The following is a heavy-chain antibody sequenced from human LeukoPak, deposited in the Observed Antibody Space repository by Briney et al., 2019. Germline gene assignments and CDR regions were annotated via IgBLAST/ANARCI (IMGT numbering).Heavy chain of an antibody. CDR1: GGTFSSYA. D-gene: IGHD3-22*01. CDR2: IIPIFGTA. J-gene: IGHJ6*02. CDR3: ARDLYYYDSSGPHGYYYYGMDV. Sequence: GSSVKVSCKASGGTFSSYAISWVRQAPGQGLEWMGGIIPIFGTANYAQKFQGRVTITADESTSTAYMELSSLRSEDTAVYYCARDLYYYDSSGPHGYYYYGMDVWGQGTTVTVSS. V-gene: IGHV1-69*01.